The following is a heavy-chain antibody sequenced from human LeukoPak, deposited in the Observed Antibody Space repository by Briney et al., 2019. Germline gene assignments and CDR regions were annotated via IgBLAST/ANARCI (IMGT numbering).Heavy chain of an antibody. CDR2: INPNSGGT. CDR3: ARDYGISGGLTDY. D-gene: IGHD4-17*01. Sequence: GASVKVSCKASGYTFTGYYMPWVGQAPGQGLEWMGWINPNSGGTNYAQKFQGRVTMTRDTSISTAYMELSRLRSDDTAVYYCARDYGISGGLTDYWGQGTLVTVSS. V-gene: IGHV1-2*02. CDR1: GYTFTGYY. J-gene: IGHJ4*02.